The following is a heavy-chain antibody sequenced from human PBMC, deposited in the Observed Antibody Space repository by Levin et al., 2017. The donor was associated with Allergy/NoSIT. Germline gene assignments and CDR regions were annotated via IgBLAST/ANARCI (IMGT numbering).Heavy chain of an antibody. CDR3: AREVDEPTGVYFDY. J-gene: IGHJ4*02. CDR1: GYTFIGYY. D-gene: IGHD5-12*01. CDR2: INPNSGAT. Sequence: ASVKVSCKTSGYTFIGYYMHWVRQAPGHGLERMGRINPNSGATNYAQKFQGRVTMTRDTSISTAYMELSRLRSDDTAVYYCAREVDEPTGVYFDYWGQGTLVTVSS. V-gene: IGHV1-2*06.